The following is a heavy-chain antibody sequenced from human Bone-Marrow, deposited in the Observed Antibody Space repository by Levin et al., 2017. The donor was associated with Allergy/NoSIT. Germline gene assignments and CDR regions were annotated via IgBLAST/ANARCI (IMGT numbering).Heavy chain of an antibody. V-gene: IGHV1-69*13. CDR3: AIFPPGRAWVKQVIAARPEGPFVY. CDR2: IIPIFGTA. CDR1: GGTFSSYA. J-gene: IGHJ4*02. Sequence: SVKVSCKASGGTFSSYAISWVRQAPGQGLEWMGGIIPIFGTANYAQKFQGRVTITADESTSTAYMELSSLRSEDTAVYYCAIFPPGRAWVKQVIAARPEGPFVYWGQGTLVTVSS. D-gene: IGHD6-6*01.